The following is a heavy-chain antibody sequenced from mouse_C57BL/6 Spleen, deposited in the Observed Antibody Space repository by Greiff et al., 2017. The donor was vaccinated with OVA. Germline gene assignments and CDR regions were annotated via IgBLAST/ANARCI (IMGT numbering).Heavy chain of an antibody. CDR2: IHPNSGST. V-gene: IGHV1-64*01. D-gene: IGHD2-4*01. CDR1: GYTFTSYW. CDR3: ARSAYDYDGYLDY. J-gene: IGHJ2*01. Sequence: QVQLQQPGAELVKPGASVKLSCKASGYTFTSYWMHWVKQRPGQGLEWIGMIHPNSGSTNYNEKFKSKATLTVDKSSSTAYMQLSSLTSEDSAVYYCARSAYDYDGYLDYWGQGTTLTVSS.